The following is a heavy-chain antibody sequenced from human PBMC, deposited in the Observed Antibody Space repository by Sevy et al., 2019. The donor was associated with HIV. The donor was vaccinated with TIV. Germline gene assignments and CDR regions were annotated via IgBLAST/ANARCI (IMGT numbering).Heavy chain of an antibody. CDR1: GFTFSSYA. D-gene: IGHD3-3*01. Sequence: GGSLRLSCAASGFTFSSYAMSWVRQAPGKGLEWVSAISGSGGSTYYADSVKGRFTISRDNSKNTLYQQMNSLRAEDTAVYYCAKVLRFLEWLFDYWGQGTLVTVSS. V-gene: IGHV3-23*01. J-gene: IGHJ4*02. CDR3: AKVLRFLEWLFDY. CDR2: ISGSGGST.